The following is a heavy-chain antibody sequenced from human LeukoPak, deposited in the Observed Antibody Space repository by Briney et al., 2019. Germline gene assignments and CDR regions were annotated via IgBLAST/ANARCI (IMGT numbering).Heavy chain of an antibody. CDR1: GGSISSYY. D-gene: IGHD2-2*01. J-gene: IGHJ6*04. Sequence: SETVSLTCSVSGGSISSYYWIWIGQPPGEGLVGSGYIYYSGSTNYNPSLKSRDTISVDTSKNQFSLKLSSVTAADTAVYYCAREYQLLFGMDVGGKGTTVTVSS. CDR2: IYYSGST. CDR3: AREYQLLFGMDV. V-gene: IGHV4-59*12.